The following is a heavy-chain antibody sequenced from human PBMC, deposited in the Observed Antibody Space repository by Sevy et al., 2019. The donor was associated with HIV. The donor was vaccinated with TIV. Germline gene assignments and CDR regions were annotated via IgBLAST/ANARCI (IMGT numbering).Heavy chain of an antibody. V-gene: IGHV1-18*01. CDR3: ARLDLSGSGWYGNGMDV. J-gene: IGHJ6*02. CDR2: ISTYNGDT. Sequence: ASVKVSCKASGYTFSSYGITWVRQAPGQGLGWMGWISTYNGDTNYAQKFQGRVTMTTDTSTSTAYMDLGSLRFDDTAVYYCARLDLSGSGWYGNGMDVWGQGTTVTVSS. CDR1: GYTFSSYG. D-gene: IGHD6-19*01.